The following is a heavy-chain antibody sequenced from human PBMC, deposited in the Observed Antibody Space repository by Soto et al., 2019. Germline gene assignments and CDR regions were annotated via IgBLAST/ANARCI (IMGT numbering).Heavy chain of an antibody. CDR1: GFTFGDSY. D-gene: IGHD2-15*01. J-gene: IGHJ5*02. V-gene: IGHV3-11*06. CDR3: VRGGGGGLFDP. Sequence: GGSLRLSCAGSGFTFGDSYMSWIRQAPGKGLEWLSYISPGSRYPAYADSVKGRFTISRDNAKRSLYLQVMSLTAEDTAIYYCVRGGGGGLFDPWGQGTMVTVSS. CDR2: ISPGSRYP.